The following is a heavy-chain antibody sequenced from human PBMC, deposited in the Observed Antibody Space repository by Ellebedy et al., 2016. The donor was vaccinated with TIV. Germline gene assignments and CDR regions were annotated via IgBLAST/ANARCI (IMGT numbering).Heavy chain of an antibody. CDR3: VSDAFDI. Sequence: GESLKISXSASGFTFSSYAMHWVRQAPGKGLEYVSAISSNGGSTYYADSVKGRFTISRDNSKNTMYLQMSSLRAEDTAVYYCVSDAFDIWGQGTMVTVSS. J-gene: IGHJ3*02. V-gene: IGHV3-64D*06. CDR2: ISSNGGST. CDR1: GFTFSSYA.